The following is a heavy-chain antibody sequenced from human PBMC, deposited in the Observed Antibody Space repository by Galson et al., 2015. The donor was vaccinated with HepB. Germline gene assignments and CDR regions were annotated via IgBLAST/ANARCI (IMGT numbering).Heavy chain of an antibody. V-gene: IGHV5-51*01. CDR3: ARTGLGYCGSPRCYRNNWFDP. J-gene: IGHJ5*01. D-gene: IGHD2-2*01. CDR2: IFPGDSET. CDR1: GYIFSTYW. Sequence: QSGAEVKKPGESLKISCTGSGYIFSTYWIAWVRQMPGKGLEWMGIIFPGDSETRYSPSFQGQVTISVDKSSSTAYLQWPSLKASDTAMYYCARTGLGYCGSPRCYRNNWFDPWGQGTLVTVSS.